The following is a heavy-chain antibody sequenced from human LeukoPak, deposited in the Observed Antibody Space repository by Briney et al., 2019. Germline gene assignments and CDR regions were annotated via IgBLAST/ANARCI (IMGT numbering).Heavy chain of an antibody. J-gene: IGHJ4*02. V-gene: IGHV1-2*02. D-gene: IGHD2-2*01. Sequence: ASVKVSCKASGYTFTDYYMHWVRQAPGQGLVWMGWINPNSGDTNYAQKFQGRVTMTRDTSISTAYMELSRLRCDDTAVYYCARDIGVVPAAIGYWGQGTLVTVSS. CDR1: GYTFTDYY. CDR2: INPNSGDT. CDR3: ARDIGVVPAAIGY.